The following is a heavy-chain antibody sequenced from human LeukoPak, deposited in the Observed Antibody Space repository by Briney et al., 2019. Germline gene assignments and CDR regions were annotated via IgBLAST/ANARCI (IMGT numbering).Heavy chain of an antibody. CDR3: ASDCSSTSCYLHDAFDI. D-gene: IGHD2-2*01. CDR2: IIPILGIA. J-gene: IGHJ3*02. CDR1: GGTFSSYT. V-gene: IGHV1-69*02. Sequence: SVKVSCKASGGTFSSYTISWVLQAPGQGLEWMGRIIPILGIANYAQKFQGRVTITADKSTSTAYMELSSLRSEDTAVYYCASDCSSTSCYLHDAFDIWGQGTMVTVSS.